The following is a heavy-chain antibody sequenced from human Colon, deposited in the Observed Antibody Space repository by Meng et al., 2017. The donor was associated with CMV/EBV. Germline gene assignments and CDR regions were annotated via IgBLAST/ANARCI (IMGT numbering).Heavy chain of an antibody. J-gene: IGHJ1*01. CDR2: INPNSGGT. CDR3: ATVSSGYYLYFQH. D-gene: IGHD3-22*01. CDR1: GYTFTGYY. Sequence: QVLLVQSGAKVKKPGASVKVSCKASGYTFTGYYMHWVRQAPGQGLEWMGWINPNSGGTNYAQKFQGRVTMTRDTSISTAYMELSRLRSDDTAVYYCATVSSGYYLYFQHWGQGTLVTVSS. V-gene: IGHV1-2*02.